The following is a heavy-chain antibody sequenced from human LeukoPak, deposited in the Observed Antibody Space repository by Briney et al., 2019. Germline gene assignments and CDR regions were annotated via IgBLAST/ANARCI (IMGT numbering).Heavy chain of an antibody. CDR3: YGANAEH. D-gene: IGHD4-23*01. CDR1: GFTFSSYW. J-gene: IGHJ1*01. Sequence: GGSLRLSCAASGFTFSSYWMHWVRLAPGKGLVWVSGTNTDGSSTMYADSVKGRFTIARDNAKNTLYLQMNSLRAEDTAVYYCYGANAEHWGQGTLVTVSS. CDR2: TNTDGSST. V-gene: IGHV3-74*03.